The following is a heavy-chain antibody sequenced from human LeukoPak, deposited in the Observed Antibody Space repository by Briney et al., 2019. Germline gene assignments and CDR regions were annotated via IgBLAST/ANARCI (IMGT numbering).Heavy chain of an antibody. D-gene: IGHD6-13*01. CDR1: GGSFSGYY. Sequence: SETLSLTCAVYGGSFSGYYWSWIRQPPGKGLEWIGEINHSGSTNYNPSLKSRATISVDTSKNQFSLKLSSVTAADTAVYYCSIATIAAAGGVYFDYWGQGTLVTVSS. V-gene: IGHV4-34*01. J-gene: IGHJ4*02. CDR2: INHSGST. CDR3: SIATIAAAGGVYFDY.